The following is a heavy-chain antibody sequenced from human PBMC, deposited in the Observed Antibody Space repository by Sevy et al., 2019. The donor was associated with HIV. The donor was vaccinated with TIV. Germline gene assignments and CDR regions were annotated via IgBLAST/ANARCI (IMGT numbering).Heavy chain of an antibody. J-gene: IGHJ4*02. CDR2: ISGSGGST. D-gene: IGHD6-19*01. CDR3: ARDIDSSGYYYFDY. Sequence: GGSLRLSCAASGFSFSSYAMSWVRQAPGKGLEWVSGISGSGGSTYYADSVKGRFTMSRDNSKNTLYLQMNSLRAEDRALYYCARDIDSSGYYYFDYWGQGTLVTVSS. V-gene: IGHV3-23*01. CDR1: GFSFSSYA.